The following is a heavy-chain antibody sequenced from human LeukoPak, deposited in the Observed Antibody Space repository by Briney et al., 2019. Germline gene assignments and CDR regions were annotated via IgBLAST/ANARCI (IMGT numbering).Heavy chain of an antibody. CDR2: ISGSGGST. Sequence: GGSLRLSCAASEFXFSNYAINWVRQAPGKGREWVSSISGSGGSTHYADSVKGRFTISRDNSKNTLYLQMNSLRAEDTAVYYCAKARDSDYDWYFDYWGQGTLVTVSS. D-gene: IGHD5-12*01. J-gene: IGHJ4*02. CDR3: AKARDSDYDWYFDY. V-gene: IGHV3-23*01. CDR1: EFXFSNYA.